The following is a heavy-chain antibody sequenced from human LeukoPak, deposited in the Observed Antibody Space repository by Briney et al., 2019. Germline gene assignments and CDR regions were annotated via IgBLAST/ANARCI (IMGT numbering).Heavy chain of an antibody. J-gene: IGHJ4*02. CDR1: GCTFTSYG. CDR2: ISAYNGNT. CDR3: AREEWELHNPRHFDY. D-gene: IGHD1-26*01. Sequence: ASVKVSCKASGCTFTSYGISWVRQAPGQGLEWMGWISAYNGNTNYAQKLQGRVTMTTDTSTSTAYMELRSLRSDDTAVYYCAREEWELHNPRHFDYWGQGTLVTVSS. V-gene: IGHV1-18*01.